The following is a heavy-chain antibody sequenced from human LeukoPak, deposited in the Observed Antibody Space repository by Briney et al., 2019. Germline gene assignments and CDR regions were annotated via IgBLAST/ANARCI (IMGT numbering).Heavy chain of an antibody. CDR1: GGSISSSSYY. CDR3: ARDTVGSSDY. CDR2: IYYSGST. J-gene: IGHJ4*02. Sequence: SETLPLTCTVSGGSISSSSYYWGWIRQPPGKGLEWIGSIYYSGSTYYNPSLKSRVTISVDTSKNQFSLKLSSVTAADTAVYYCARDTVGSSDYWGQGTLVTVSS. D-gene: IGHD3-16*01. V-gene: IGHV4-39*07.